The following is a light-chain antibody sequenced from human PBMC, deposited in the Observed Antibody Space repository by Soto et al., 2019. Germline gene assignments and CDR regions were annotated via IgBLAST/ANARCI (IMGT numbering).Light chain of an antibody. V-gene: IGKV1-39*01. CDR3: QQRGT. CDR2: AAS. Sequence: DIQMTQSPSSLSASVGDRVTITCRASQSISSYLNWYQQKPGKAPKLLIYAASSLQSGVPSRFSGSGSGTDFTLTISSLQPEDFATYYCQQRGTFGQGTRLGLN. J-gene: IGKJ5*01. CDR1: QSISSY.